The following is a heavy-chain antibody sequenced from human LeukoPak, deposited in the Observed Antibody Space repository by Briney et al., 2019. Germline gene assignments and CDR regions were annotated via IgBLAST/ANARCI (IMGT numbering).Heavy chain of an antibody. Sequence: SETLSLTCSVSGGSITSYYWSWIRQPPGKGLEWIGEINHSGSTSYNPSLKSRVTISVDTSKNQFSLKLSSVTAADTAVYYCARGRLFVYWGQGTLVTVSS. CDR1: GGSITSYY. CDR2: INHSGST. J-gene: IGHJ4*02. V-gene: IGHV4-34*01. CDR3: ARGRLFVY.